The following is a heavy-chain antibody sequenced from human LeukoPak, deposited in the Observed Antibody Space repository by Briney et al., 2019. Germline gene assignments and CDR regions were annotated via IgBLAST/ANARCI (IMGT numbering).Heavy chain of an antibody. CDR3: ARDSTILKDDWFDP. J-gene: IGHJ5*02. V-gene: IGHV1-2*06. D-gene: IGHD3-3*01. Sequence: ASVKVSCKDSGYTFTGYYMHWVRQAPGQGLEWMGRINPNSGGTNYAQKLQGRVTMTTDTSTSTAYMELRSLRSDDTAVYYCARDSTILKDDWFDPWGQGTLVTVSS. CDR2: INPNSGGT. CDR1: GYTFTGYY.